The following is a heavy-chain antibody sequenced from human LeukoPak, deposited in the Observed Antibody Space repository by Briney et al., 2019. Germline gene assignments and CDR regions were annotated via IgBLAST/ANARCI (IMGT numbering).Heavy chain of an antibody. CDR1: GFTFSSYE. V-gene: IGHV3-48*03. D-gene: IGHD2-15*01. Sequence: GGSLRLSCAASGFTFSSYEMNWVRQAPGEGLEWVSYIIYSGSNKYYADSVKGRFTISRDKAKNSLYLQMNSLRAEDTAFYYVADLCINRIVGVWGKGTTVTISS. CDR2: IIYSGSNK. J-gene: IGHJ6*04. CDR3: ADLCINRIVGV.